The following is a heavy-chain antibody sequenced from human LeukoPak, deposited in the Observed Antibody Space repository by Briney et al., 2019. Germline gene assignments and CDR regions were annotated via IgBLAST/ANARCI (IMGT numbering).Heavy chain of an antibody. Sequence: PGGSLRLSCAASGFTFSSYAMHWVRQAPGKGLEWVAVISYDGSNKYYADCVEGRFTISRDNYRSTLYLQMNTLRAEDTAVYYCAKKKYDSTEIDFWGQGTLVTASS. CDR3: AKKKYDSTEIDF. CDR1: GFTFSSYA. CDR2: ISYDGSNK. V-gene: IGHV3-30-3*02. J-gene: IGHJ4*02. D-gene: IGHD3-22*01.